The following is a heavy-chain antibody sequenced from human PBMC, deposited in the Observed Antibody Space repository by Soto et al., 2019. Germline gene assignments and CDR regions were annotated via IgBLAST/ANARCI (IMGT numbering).Heavy chain of an antibody. D-gene: IGHD3-3*01. CDR1: GGSVSSGSYY. CDR3: ARGFRYYDFWSGYPD. CDR2: IYYSGST. V-gene: IGHV4-61*01. J-gene: IGHJ4*02. Sequence: QVQLQESGPGLVKPSETLSLTCTVSGGSVSSGSYYWSWIRQPPGKGLEWIGYIYYSGSTNYNPFLKSRVTISVDTSKNQFSLKLSSVTAADTAVYYCARGFRYYDFWSGYPDWGQGTLVTVSS.